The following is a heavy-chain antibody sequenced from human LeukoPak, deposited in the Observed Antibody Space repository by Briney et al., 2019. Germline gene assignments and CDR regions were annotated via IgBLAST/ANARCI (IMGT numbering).Heavy chain of an antibody. Sequence: SETLSLTXAVYGGSFSGYYWSWISQPPGKGLEWIGEINHSGSTNYNPSLKSRVTISVDTSKNQFSLKLSSVTAADTAVYYCARGLLLRETHYDFWSGLKGFDPWGQGTLVTVSS. CDR3: ARGLLLRETHYDFWSGLKGFDP. J-gene: IGHJ5*02. D-gene: IGHD3-3*01. CDR2: INHSGST. CDR1: GGSFSGYY. V-gene: IGHV4-34*01.